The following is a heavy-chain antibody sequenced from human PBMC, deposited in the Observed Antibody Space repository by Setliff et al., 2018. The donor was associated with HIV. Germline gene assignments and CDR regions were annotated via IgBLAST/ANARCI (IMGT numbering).Heavy chain of an antibody. J-gene: IGHJ6*03. Sequence: GGSLRLSCAASGFTFSSYEMNWVRQAPGKGLEWVSSISGTGYTTFYADSVKGRFTISRDNSKNTLFLQMNSLRAEDTALYYCAKSLVGYDFWGGYPPLDYYYYMDVWGKGTTVTVSS. CDR2: ISGTGYTT. CDR3: AKSLVGYDFWGGYPPLDYYYYMDV. V-gene: IGHV3-23*01. D-gene: IGHD3-3*01. CDR1: GFTFSSYE.